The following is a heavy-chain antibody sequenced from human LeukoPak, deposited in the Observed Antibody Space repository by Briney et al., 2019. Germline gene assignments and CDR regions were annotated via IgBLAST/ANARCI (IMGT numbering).Heavy chain of an antibody. CDR2: IYHSGST. CDR3: VANGWYALDI. D-gene: IGHD6-19*01. V-gene: IGHV4-4*02. J-gene: IGHJ3*02. Sequence: SETLSLTCAVSGGSISSINWWSWVRQSPGKGLEWIGEIYHSGSTNYKPSLRSRVTISVDKSENQFSLNLSSVTAADTAVYYCVANGWYALDIWGQGTMVTVSS. CDR1: GGSISSINW.